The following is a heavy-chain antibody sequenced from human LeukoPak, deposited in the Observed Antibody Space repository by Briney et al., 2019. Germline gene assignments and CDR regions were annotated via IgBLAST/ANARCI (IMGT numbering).Heavy chain of an antibody. CDR3: ARSTYDYGEAFDI. CDR2: IYYSGST. J-gene: IGHJ3*02. D-gene: IGHD4-17*01. CDR1: GYSISSGYY. V-gene: IGHV4-38-2*02. Sequence: SETLSLTCTVSGYSISSGYYWGWIRQPPGKGLEGIGNIYYSGSTYYNPSLKSRVTISVDTSKNQFSLKLTSVTAADTAVYYCARSTYDYGEAFDIWGQGTMVTVSS.